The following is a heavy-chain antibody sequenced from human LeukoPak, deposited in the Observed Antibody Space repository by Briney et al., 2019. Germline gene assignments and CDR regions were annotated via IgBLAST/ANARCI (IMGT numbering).Heavy chain of an antibody. J-gene: IGHJ4*02. V-gene: IGHV4-34*01. Sequence: SETLSLTCAVYGGSFGGYHWSWIRQPPGKGLEWIGEINHSGSTNYNPSLKSRVTISVDTSKNQFSLKLSSVTAADTAVYYCARDSDLAAAGAIDYWGQGTLVTVSS. CDR1: GGSFGGYH. CDR3: ARDSDLAAAGAIDY. D-gene: IGHD6-25*01. CDR2: INHSGST.